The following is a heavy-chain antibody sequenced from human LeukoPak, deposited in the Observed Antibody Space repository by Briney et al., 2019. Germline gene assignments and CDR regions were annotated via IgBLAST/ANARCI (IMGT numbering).Heavy chain of an antibody. D-gene: IGHD2-2*03. Sequence: PSEALSLTCTVSGGSISSYYWSWIRQPPGKGLEWIGYIYYSGSTNYNPSLKSRVTIPVDTSKNQFSLKLSSVTAADTAVYYCARALDIVVVPAASGFDPWGQGTLVTVSS. CDR3: ARALDIVVVPAASGFDP. J-gene: IGHJ5*02. CDR1: GGSISSYY. V-gene: IGHV4-59*01. CDR2: IYYSGST.